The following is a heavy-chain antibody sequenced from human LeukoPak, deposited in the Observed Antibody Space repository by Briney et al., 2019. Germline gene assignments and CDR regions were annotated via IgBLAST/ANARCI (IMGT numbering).Heavy chain of an antibody. Sequence: SETLSLTCTVSGGSISSYYWSWIRLPPGKGLEWIGCIYYSGSTNYNPSLKSRVTISVDRSKNQFSLKLSSVTAADTAVYYCGRDRRATYYYDSSGYYSDFWGQGTLVTVSS. CDR2: IYYSGST. CDR3: GRDRRATYYYDSSGYYSDF. V-gene: IGHV4-59*12. J-gene: IGHJ4*02. D-gene: IGHD3-22*01. CDR1: GGSISSYY.